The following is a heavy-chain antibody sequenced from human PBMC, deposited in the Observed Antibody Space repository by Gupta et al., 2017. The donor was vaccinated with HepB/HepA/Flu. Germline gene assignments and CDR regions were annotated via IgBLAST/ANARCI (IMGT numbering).Heavy chain of an antibody. D-gene: IGHD2-15*01. CDR1: GFTFSSYE. J-gene: IGHJ3*02. CDR3: ARYCSGGSCYSEYAFDI. CDR2: ISSSGSTI. V-gene: IGHV3-48*03. Sequence: EVQLVESGGGLVQPGGSLRLSCAASGFTFSSYEMHWVRQGPGKGLEWVSYISSSGSTIYYADSVKGRFTISRDNAKNSLYLQMNSLRAEDTAVYYCARYCSGGSCYSEYAFDIWGQGTMVTGSS.